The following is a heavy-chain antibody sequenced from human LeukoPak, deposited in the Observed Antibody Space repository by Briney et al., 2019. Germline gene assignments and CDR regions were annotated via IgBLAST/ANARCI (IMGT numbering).Heavy chain of an antibody. J-gene: IGHJ4*02. V-gene: IGHV1-2*02. Sequence: GASVKVSGKASGYTFTGNYMHWVRQAPGQGLEWGGWINPKSGDRSYAQTFQGRVTMTRDTSITTAYMELSSLRSDDTAVYYCASGASSRTNAYRYWGQGTLVTVSS. CDR1: GYTFTGNY. CDR2: INPKSGDR. CDR3: ASGASSRTNAYRY. D-gene: IGHD2-2*01.